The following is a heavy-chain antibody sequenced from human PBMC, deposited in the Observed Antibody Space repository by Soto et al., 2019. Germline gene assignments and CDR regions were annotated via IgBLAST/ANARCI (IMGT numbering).Heavy chain of an antibody. CDR3: AKAVGWPLYFVC. D-gene: IGHD2-15*01. Sequence: GGSLRLSYAASGLTFSSYAMSWVRQDPGQGLEWVSAISGSRGSTYYADSVKGRFTISRDNSKNTLYLQMNSRRAEDTAVYYCAKAVGWPLYFVCGSQATLVTIAS. CDR1: GLTFSSYA. J-gene: IGHJ4*02. V-gene: IGHV3-23*01. CDR2: ISGSRGST.